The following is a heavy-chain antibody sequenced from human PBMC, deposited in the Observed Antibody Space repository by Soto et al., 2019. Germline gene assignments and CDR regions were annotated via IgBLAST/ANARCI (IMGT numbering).Heavy chain of an antibody. Sequence: GGSLRLSCAASGFTFSSYAMSWVRQAPGKGLEWVSAISGSGGSTYYADSVKGRFTISRDNSKNTLYLQMNSLRAEDTAVYYCATWKGYCSGGSCYYFDYWGQGTLVTVSS. CDR1: GFTFSSYA. J-gene: IGHJ4*02. D-gene: IGHD2-15*01. CDR3: ATWKGYCSGGSCYYFDY. V-gene: IGHV3-23*01. CDR2: ISGSGGST.